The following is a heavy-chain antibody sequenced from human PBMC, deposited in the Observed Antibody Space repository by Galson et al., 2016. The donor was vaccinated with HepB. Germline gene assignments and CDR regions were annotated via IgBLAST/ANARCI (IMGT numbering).Heavy chain of an antibody. V-gene: IGHV3-23*01. D-gene: IGHD2-15*01. Sequence: SLRLSCAVSGFTFSDYAMSWVRQAPGKGLEWVSAISSNGATTYHADSVKGRFTISRDNSKSTLYLQMNSLRPEDSALYYCAREVTYCSGGGCYYFDYWGQGTLVTVSS. CDR3: AREVTYCSGGGCYYFDY. J-gene: IGHJ4*02. CDR1: GFTFSDYA. CDR2: ISSNGATT.